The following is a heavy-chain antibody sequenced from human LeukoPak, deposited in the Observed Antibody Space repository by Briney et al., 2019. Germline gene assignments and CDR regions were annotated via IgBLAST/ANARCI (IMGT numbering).Heavy chain of an antibody. CDR1: GGTFSSYA. CDR3: ARVSSYSFYYYYYMDV. J-gene: IGHJ6*03. Sequence: ASVKVSCKASGGTFSSYAISWVRQAPGQGLEWMGWMNPNSGNTGYAQKFQGRVTMTRNTSISTAYMELSSLRSEDTAVYYCARVSSYSFYYYYYMDVWGKGTTVTVSS. V-gene: IGHV1-8*02. CDR2: MNPNSGNT. D-gene: IGHD6-6*01.